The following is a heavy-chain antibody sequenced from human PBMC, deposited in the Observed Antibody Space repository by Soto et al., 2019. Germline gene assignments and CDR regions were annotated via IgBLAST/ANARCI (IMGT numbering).Heavy chain of an antibody. V-gene: IGHV4-59*01. J-gene: IGHJ4*02. CDR3: ARYIRPTLPGNDY. CDR1: GGSISSYY. CDR2: IYYSGST. Sequence: SETLSLTCTVSGGSISSYYWSWIRQPPGKGLEWIGYIYYSGSTNYNPSLKSRVTISVDTSKNQFSLKLSSVTAADTAVYYCARYIRPTLPGNDYWGQGTLVTVSS.